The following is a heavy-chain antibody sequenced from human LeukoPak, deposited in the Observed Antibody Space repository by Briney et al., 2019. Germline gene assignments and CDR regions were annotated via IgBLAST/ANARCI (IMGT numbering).Heavy chain of an antibody. Sequence: ASVKVSCKTSGYTFTSYYMHWVRQAPGQGLEWMGIINPSGGSTSYAQKFQGRVTMTRDTSTSTVYMELSSLRSEDTAVYYCAREGGITGTTEAFDIWGQGTMVTVSS. CDR1: GYTFTSYY. D-gene: IGHD1-7*01. CDR3: AREGGITGTTEAFDI. J-gene: IGHJ3*02. V-gene: IGHV1-46*01. CDR2: INPSGGST.